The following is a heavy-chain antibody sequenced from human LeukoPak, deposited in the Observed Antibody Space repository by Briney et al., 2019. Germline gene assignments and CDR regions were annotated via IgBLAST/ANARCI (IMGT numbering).Heavy chain of an antibody. CDR2: IYSDIRT. J-gene: IGHJ5*02. CDR3: TRGVTAVPA. CDR1: GFTFSSYA. D-gene: IGHD2-21*02. V-gene: IGHV3-66*01. Sequence: GGSLRLSCAASGFTFSSYAMHWARQAPGKGLEWVSFIYSDIRTYYAESVKGRFTISRDDSKNTLFLQMNSLRVEDTAVYYCTRGVTAVPAWGQGALVTVSS.